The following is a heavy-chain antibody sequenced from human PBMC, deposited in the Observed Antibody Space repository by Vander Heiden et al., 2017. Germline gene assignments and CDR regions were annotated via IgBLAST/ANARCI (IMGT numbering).Heavy chain of an antibody. CDR3: ARDLVKLGYCSGGSCFEFDY. D-gene: IGHD2-15*01. V-gene: IGHV1-18*01. CDR1: GYTFTSHG. CDR2: ISAYNGNT. J-gene: IGHJ4*02. Sequence: QVQLVQSGAEVKKPGASVKVSCKASGYTFTSHGISLVRQAPGQGLEWMGWISAYNGNTNYAQKLQGRVTMTTDTSTSTAYMELRSLRSDDTAVYYCARDLVKLGYCSGGSCFEFDYWGQGTLVTVSS.